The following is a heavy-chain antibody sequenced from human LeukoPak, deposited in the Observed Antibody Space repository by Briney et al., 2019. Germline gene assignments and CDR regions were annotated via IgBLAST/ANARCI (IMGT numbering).Heavy chain of an antibody. J-gene: IGHJ4*02. V-gene: IGHV4-39*01. CDR1: GGSFSGYY. D-gene: IGHD1-26*01. Sequence: PSETLSLTCAVYGGSFSGYYWGWIRQPPGKGLEWIGSIYYSGSTYYNPSLKSRVTISVDTSKNEFSLKLSSVTAADTAVYYCARLVDSESYLYYFDYWGQGTLVTVSS. CDR2: IYYSGST. CDR3: ARLVDSESYLYYFDY.